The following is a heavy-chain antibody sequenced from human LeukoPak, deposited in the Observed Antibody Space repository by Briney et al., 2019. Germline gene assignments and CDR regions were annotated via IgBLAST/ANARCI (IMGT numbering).Heavy chain of an antibody. CDR1: GGSFSGYY. V-gene: IGHV4-34*01. Sequence: SETLSLTCAVYGGSFSGYYWSWIRQPPGKGLEWIGEINHFGSTGYNPSLKSRVTISVDTSKNQFSLKVSSVTAADTAVYYCARSPRISMVRGAFEMDVWGKGTTVTISS. CDR2: INHFGST. CDR3: ARSPRISMVRGAFEMDV. D-gene: IGHD3-10*01. J-gene: IGHJ6*03.